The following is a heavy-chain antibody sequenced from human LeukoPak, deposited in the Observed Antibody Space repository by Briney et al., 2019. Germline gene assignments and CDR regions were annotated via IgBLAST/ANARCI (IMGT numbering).Heavy chain of an antibody. CDR2: INPSGGST. J-gene: IGHJ5*02. CDR3: ARYFAPDIVVVPAAKRWFDP. Sequence: GASVKVSCKASGYTFTSYYMHWVRQAPGQGLEWVGIINPSGGSTSYAQKLQGRVTMTTDTSTSTAYMELRSLRSDDTAVYYCARYFAPDIVVVPAAKRWFDPWGQGTLVTVSS. CDR1: GYTFTSYY. V-gene: IGHV1-46*01. D-gene: IGHD2-2*01.